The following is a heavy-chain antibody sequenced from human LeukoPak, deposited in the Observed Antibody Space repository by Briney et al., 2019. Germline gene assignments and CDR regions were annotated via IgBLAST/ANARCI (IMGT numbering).Heavy chain of an antibody. V-gene: IGHV1-2*02. Sequence: GASVRVSCKASGYTFTGYYIHWVLQAPGQGLEWMGWINPNSGGTNYAQRFQGRVTMTRDTSISTAYMELSSLRSEDTAVYYCAKSYDSSGYYHDYWGQGTLVTVSS. D-gene: IGHD3-22*01. CDR3: AKSYDSSGYYHDY. CDR2: INPNSGGT. J-gene: IGHJ4*02. CDR1: GYTFTGYY.